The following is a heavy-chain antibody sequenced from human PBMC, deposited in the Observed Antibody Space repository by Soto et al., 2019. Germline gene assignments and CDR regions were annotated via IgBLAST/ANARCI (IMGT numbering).Heavy chain of an antibody. CDR3: TRDQGLRRGAEN. J-gene: IGHJ4*02. CDR2: IWYDGSDK. V-gene: IGHV3-33*01. D-gene: IGHD3-10*01. Sequence: GGSLRLSCTASGFMFRSYAMHWVRQAPGKGLEWVAVIWYDGSDKYYGDSVKGRFTISRDNSKNTLYLQMHNLRVEDTAVYYCTRDQGLRRGAENWGQGILVTVSS. CDR1: GFMFRSYA.